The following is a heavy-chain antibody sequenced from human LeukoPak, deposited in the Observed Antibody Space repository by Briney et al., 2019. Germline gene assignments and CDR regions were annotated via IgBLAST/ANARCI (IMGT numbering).Heavy chain of an antibody. Sequence: GASVKVSCKASGYTFTGYYMHWVRQAPGQGLEWMGIINPSGGSTSYAQKFQGRVTMTRDMSTSTVYMELSSLRSEDTAVYYCARMTVDTAMADAFDIWGQGTMVTVSS. CDR2: INPSGGST. D-gene: IGHD5-18*01. V-gene: IGHV1-46*01. J-gene: IGHJ3*02. CDR1: GYTFTGYY. CDR3: ARMTVDTAMADAFDI.